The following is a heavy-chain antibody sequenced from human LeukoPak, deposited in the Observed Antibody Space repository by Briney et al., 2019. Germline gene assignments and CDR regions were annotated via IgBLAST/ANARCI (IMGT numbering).Heavy chain of an antibody. CDR2: ISGDGGCT. Sequence: GGPLRLSCAASGFTFSTYAMSWVRQAPGQGLEWVSSISGDGGCTYYAESVKGRFTISRDNSKNTLYLQMNSLRAEDTAVYYCAKRPDCSTTNCFRFEYWGQGTLVTVSS. CDR3: AKRPDCSTTNCFRFEY. V-gene: IGHV3-23*01. CDR1: GFTFSTYA. J-gene: IGHJ4*02. D-gene: IGHD2-2*01.